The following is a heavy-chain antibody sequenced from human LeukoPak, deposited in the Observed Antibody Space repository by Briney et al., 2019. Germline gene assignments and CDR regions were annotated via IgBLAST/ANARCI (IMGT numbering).Heavy chain of an antibody. J-gene: IGHJ4*02. Sequence: GRSLRLSCAASGFTFSSYAMHWVRQAPGKGLKWVAVISYDGSSKYYADSVKGRFTISRDNSKNTLYLQMNSLRAEDTAVYYCARDIRSSGWYYFDYWGQGTLVTVSS. CDR2: ISYDGSSK. V-gene: IGHV3-30-3*01. CDR1: GFTFSSYA. D-gene: IGHD6-19*01. CDR3: ARDIRSSGWYYFDY.